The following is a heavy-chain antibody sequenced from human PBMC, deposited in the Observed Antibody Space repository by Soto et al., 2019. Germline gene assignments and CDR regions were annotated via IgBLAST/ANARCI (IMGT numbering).Heavy chain of an antibody. CDR1: EGTCISYG. J-gene: IGHJ6*02. CDR2: ISYDGSNK. CDR3: ARGIDDQASYGMDL. Sequence: RHCCRAAEGTCISYGGHWIRKDPGKGLEWVAVISYDGSNKYYADSVKGRFTISRDNAKKSVYLQMNSMRAEDTAVYYCARGIDDQASYGMDLWGQGTTVTVSS. V-gene: IGHV3-30*03.